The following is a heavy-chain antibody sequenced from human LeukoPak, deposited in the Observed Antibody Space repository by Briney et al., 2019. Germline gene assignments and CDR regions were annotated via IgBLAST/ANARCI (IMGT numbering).Heavy chain of an antibody. D-gene: IGHD3-10*01. CDR1: GFIFSNYE. Sequence: GGSLRLSCSASGFIFSNYEMNWVRQAPGKGLEWLSYISDNGNTQYYSDSVKGRFTVSRDTAKNSLYLQMSSLSVEDTATYYCARGPVNSVRSLHFYYYMDVWGKGTTVTISS. J-gene: IGHJ6*03. CDR3: ARGPVNSVRSLHFYYYMDV. V-gene: IGHV3-48*03. CDR2: ISDNGNTQ.